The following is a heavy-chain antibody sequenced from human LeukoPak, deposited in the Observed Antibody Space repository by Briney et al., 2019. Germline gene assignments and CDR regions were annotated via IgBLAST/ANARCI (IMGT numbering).Heavy chain of an antibody. V-gene: IGHV5-51*01. Sequence: RGESLKISCKASGYSFDYYWIAWVRQMPGKGLEWMGVIYPDDSDSTYSPSFQGQVTISVDKSINTAYLQWSSLKASNTAIYYCARVGSVTNFGVVSYYFDYWGQGTLVTVSS. J-gene: IGHJ4*02. CDR1: GYSFDYYW. CDR2: IYPDDSDS. CDR3: ARVGSVTNFGVVSYYFDY. D-gene: IGHD3-3*01.